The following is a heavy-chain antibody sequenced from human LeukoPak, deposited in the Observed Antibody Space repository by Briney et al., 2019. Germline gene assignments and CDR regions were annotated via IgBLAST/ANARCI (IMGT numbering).Heavy chain of an antibody. J-gene: IGHJ5*02. CDR1: GGSISSYY. CDR2: IYTSGST. V-gene: IGHV4-4*09. D-gene: IGHD6-13*01. Sequence: SETLSLTCTVSGGSISSYYWSWIRQPPGKGLEWIGYIYTSGSTNYNPSPKSRVTISVDTSKNQFSLKLSSVTAADTAVYYCARHSEGRATSSSWYFNWFDPWGQGTLVTVSS. CDR3: ARHSEGRATSSSWYFNWFDP.